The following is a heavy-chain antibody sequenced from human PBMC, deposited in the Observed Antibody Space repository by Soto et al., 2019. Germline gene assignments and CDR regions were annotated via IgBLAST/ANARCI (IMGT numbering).Heavy chain of an antibody. J-gene: IGHJ6*02. V-gene: IGHV3-7*03. CDR2: IKQDGSEK. D-gene: IGHD3-10*01. CDR1: GVTFSSYW. CDR3: ARRRYYYGSGSYYPDYYYYYGMDV. Sequence: XGSLRLSCAASGVTFSSYWMSWVRQAPGKGLDWVANIKQDGSEKYYVDSVKGRFTISRDNAKNSLYLQMNSLRAEDTAVYYCARRRYYYGSGSYYPDYYYYYGMDVWGQGTTVTVSS.